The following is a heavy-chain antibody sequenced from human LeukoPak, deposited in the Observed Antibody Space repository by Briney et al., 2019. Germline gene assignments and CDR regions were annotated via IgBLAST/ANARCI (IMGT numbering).Heavy chain of an antibody. CDR2: ISYDGSNK. CDR3: AKSFSRYCSSTSCYPFDY. Sequence: GGSLRLSCAASGFTFSSYAMHWVRQAPGKGLGWVAVISYDGSNKYYADSVKGRFTTSRDNSKNTLYLQMNSLRAEDTAVYYCAKSFSRYCSSTSCYPFDYWGQGTLVTVSS. J-gene: IGHJ4*02. D-gene: IGHD2-2*01. V-gene: IGHV3-30-3*02. CDR1: GFTFSSYA.